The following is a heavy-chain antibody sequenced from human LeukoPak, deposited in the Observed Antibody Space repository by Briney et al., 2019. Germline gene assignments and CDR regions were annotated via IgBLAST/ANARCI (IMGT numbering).Heavy chain of an antibody. D-gene: IGHD2-15*01. Sequence: GRSLRLSCAASGFTFHNFGMHWVRQSPGKGLEWVAVISNDGSSKYYADSVKGRFTVSRDNAKNSLYLQIISLRAGDTAVYFCARVGAARYYYYYMDVWGKGTTVTVSS. J-gene: IGHJ6*03. CDR3: ARVGAARYYYYYMDV. V-gene: IGHV3-30*03. CDR1: GFTFHNFG. CDR2: ISNDGSSK.